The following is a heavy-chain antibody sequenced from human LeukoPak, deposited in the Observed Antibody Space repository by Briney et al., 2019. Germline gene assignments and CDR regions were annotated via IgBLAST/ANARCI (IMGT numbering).Heavy chain of an antibody. Sequence: SGPTLVKPTQTLTLTCTFSGFSLSTTGVGVGWIRQPPGRALEWLALIYWDDDKRYSPSLKSRLTITKDTSKNQVVLTMTNMDPVDTATYYCAHRRGTGDPGLWFDPWGQGTLVTVSS. CDR2: IYWDDDK. CDR3: AHRRGTGDPGLWFDP. D-gene: IGHD7-27*01. CDR1: GFSLSTTGVG. V-gene: IGHV2-5*02. J-gene: IGHJ5*02.